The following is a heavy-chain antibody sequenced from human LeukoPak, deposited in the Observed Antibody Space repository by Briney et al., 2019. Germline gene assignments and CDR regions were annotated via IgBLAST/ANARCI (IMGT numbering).Heavy chain of an antibody. Sequence: GGSLRLSCTTSGFTFGDSAMSWVRQAPGKGLEWVGFIRTKAYGGTTEYAASVKGRFTISRDDSKSIAYLQMNTLKTEDTAVYYCTSYYYSSGSYWYWGQGTLDTVSS. J-gene: IGHJ4*02. V-gene: IGHV3-49*04. CDR2: IRTKAYGGTT. CDR1: GFTFGDSA. D-gene: IGHD3-10*01. CDR3: TSYYYSSGSYWY.